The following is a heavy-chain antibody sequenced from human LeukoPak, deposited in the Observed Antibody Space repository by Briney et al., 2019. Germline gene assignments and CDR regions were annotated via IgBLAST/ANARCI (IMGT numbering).Heavy chain of an antibody. D-gene: IGHD6-13*01. Sequence: GGSLRLSCAASGFTFSSYWMHWVRHVPGKGLMWVSRIKTDGSSTSYADSVKGRFTISRDNAKNTLYLQMNSLRVEDTAVYYCARDFMYSITCAGCWGQGTLVTVSS. J-gene: IGHJ4*02. CDR3: ARDFMYSITCAGC. CDR1: GFTFSSYW. CDR2: IKTDGSST. V-gene: IGHV3-74*01.